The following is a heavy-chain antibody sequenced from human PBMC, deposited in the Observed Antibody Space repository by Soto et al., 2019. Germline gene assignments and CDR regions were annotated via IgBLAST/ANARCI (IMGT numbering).Heavy chain of an antibody. CDR3: ARAVWYGDYGYYYGMDV. J-gene: IGHJ6*02. CDR1: GFTFSSYA. Sequence: QVQLVESGGGVVRPGRSLRLSCAASGFTFSSYAMHWVRQAPGKGLEWVAVISYDGSNKYYADSVKGRFTISRDNSKNTLYLQMNSLRAEDTAVYYCARAVWYGDYGYYYGMDVWGQGTTVTVSS. V-gene: IGHV3-30-3*01. D-gene: IGHD4-17*01. CDR2: ISYDGSNK.